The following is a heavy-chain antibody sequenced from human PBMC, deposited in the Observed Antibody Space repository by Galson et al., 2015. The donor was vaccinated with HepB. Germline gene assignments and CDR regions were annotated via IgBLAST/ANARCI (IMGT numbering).Heavy chain of an antibody. V-gene: IGHV1-24*01. CDR1: GYTFTSYG. J-gene: IGHJ4*02. CDR3: ATGAGGSRGYYDSSIGVLHY. D-gene: IGHD3-22*01. CDR2: FDPEDGET. Sequence: SVKVSCKASGYTFTSYGITWVRQAPGQGLEWMGGFDPEDGETIYAQKFQGRVTMTEDTSTDTAYMELSSLRSEDTAVYYCATGAGGSRGYYDSSIGVLHYWGQGTLVTVSS.